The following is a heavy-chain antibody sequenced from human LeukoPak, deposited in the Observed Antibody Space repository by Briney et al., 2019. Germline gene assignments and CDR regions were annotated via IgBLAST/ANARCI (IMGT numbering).Heavy chain of an antibody. J-gene: IGHJ5*02. CDR2: IVVGSGNT. CDR1: GFTFTSSA. V-gene: IGHV1-58*02. Sequence: PGTSVKVSCKASGFTFTSSAMQWVRQARGQRLEWIGWIVVGSGNTNYAQKFQERVTITRDMSTSTAYMELSSLRSEDTAVYYCAADLSSSWYGHNWFDPWGQGTLVTVSS. D-gene: IGHD6-13*01. CDR3: AADLSSSWYGHNWFDP.